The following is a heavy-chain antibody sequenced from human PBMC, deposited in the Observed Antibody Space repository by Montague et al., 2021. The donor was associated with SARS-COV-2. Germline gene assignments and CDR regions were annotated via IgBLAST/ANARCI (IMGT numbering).Heavy chain of an antibody. CDR2: IYYTGIT. CDR1: GGSIGSYY. CDR3: ARGSGSASATWFDP. Sequence: SETLSLTCTVSGGSIGSYYWNWIRLPPGKGLEWVGHIYYTGITKYKSSLKSRVTISVDTSKKQFSLKLDSVTAADTAVYYCARGSGSASATWFDPWGQGTLVTVSS. J-gene: IGHJ5*02. D-gene: IGHD6-25*01. V-gene: IGHV4-59*13.